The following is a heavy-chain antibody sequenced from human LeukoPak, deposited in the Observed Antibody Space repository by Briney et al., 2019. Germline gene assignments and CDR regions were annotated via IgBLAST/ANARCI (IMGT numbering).Heavy chain of an antibody. J-gene: IGHJ3*02. CDR2: IKQEGSEK. CDR1: GFTLCSFW. Sequence: GGAPRISCAASGFTLCSFWVSWGRPAPGKGVEWVANIKQEGSEKYYVDSVKGRFTISRDNAKNSLYLQMNSLRAEDTAVYYCARDPNYYDSSGYYYVGAFDIWGQGTMVTVSS. V-gene: IGHV3-7*01. CDR3: ARDPNYYDSSGYYYVGAFDI. D-gene: IGHD3-22*01.